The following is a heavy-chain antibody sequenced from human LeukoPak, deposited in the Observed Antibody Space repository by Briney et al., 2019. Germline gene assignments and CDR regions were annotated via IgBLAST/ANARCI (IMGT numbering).Heavy chain of an antibody. CDR1: GGSISSYY. CDR3: ARDSTFYGMDV. Sequence: SETLSFTCTVSGGSISSYYWSWIRQPPGKGLEWIGYIYYSGSTNYNPSLKSRVTISVDTSKNQFSLKLSSVTAADTAVYYCARDSTFYGMDVWGQGTTVTVSS. J-gene: IGHJ6*02. D-gene: IGHD2/OR15-2a*01. V-gene: IGHV4-59*01. CDR2: IYYSGST.